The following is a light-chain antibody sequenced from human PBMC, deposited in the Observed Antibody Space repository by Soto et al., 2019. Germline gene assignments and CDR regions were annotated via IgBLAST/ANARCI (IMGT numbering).Light chain of an antibody. CDR1: QTISNNY. CDR2: DAS. Sequence: EIVLTQSPDTLSLSAGDRATLSCRASQTISNNYLAWYQQKPGQAPRLLMYDASTRPTGIPDRFSGSASGTEFTLTIARLEPEDFAVYSCEQYGGSPLTFGQGTKVEIK. CDR3: EQYGGSPLT. J-gene: IGKJ1*01. V-gene: IGKV3-20*01.